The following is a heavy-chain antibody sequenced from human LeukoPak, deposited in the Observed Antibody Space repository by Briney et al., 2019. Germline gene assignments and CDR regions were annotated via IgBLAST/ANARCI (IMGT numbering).Heavy chain of an antibody. CDR2: TSGSA. V-gene: IGHV4-39*01. CDR1: GASISSSSYY. J-gene: IGHJ4*02. D-gene: IGHD4-23*01. Sequence: SETLSLTCTVSGASISSSSYYWGWIRQPPGKGLEWIGSTSGSAYYNPSLKSRITISVDTSKNQLSLRLTSVTAADTAVYYCARNRYGGNSGGDYFDYWGQGTLVTVSS. CDR3: ARNRYGGNSGGDYFDY.